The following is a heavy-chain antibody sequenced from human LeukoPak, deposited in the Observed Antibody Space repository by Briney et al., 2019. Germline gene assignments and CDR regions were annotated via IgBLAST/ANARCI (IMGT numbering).Heavy chain of an antibody. D-gene: IGHD3-10*01. V-gene: IGHV3-66*01. CDR3: AREMRYYGSGSYYNVGYQLDY. CDR1: EFSVGSNY. CDR2: IYSGGST. Sequence: GGSLRLSCAASEFSVGSNYMTWVRQAPGKGLEWVSLIYSGGSTYYADSVKGRFTISRDNSKNTLYLQMNSLRAEDTAVYYCAREMRYYGSGSYYNVGYQLDYWGQGTLVTVSS. J-gene: IGHJ4*02.